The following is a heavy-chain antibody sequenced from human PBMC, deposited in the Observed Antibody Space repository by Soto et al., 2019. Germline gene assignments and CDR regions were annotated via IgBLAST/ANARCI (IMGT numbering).Heavy chain of an antibody. CDR2: ISPFNGNT. CDR1: GYPFTHYG. J-gene: IGHJ6*02. Sequence: QVQLVQSGAEVKMPGASVRVSCKSSGYPFTHYGITWIRQAPGQGLEWMGWISPFNGNTNYGQTVQGRVTLTTETSTSTVYMDLRSLRYADTAVYYCARDQSFDRTYYYGIDVWGQGTTVTVSS. CDR3: ARDQSFDRTYYYGIDV. V-gene: IGHV1-18*01.